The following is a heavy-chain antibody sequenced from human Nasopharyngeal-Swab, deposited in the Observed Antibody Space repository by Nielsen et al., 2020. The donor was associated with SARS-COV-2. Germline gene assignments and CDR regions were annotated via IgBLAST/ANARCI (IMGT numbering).Heavy chain of an antibody. Sequence: GGSLRLSCAASGLTFDDYAMHWVRQAPGKGLEWVSGISWNSGSIGYADSVKGRFTISRDNAKNSLYLQMNSLRAEDTALYYCATDATSYYYYGMDVWGQGTTVTVSS. CDR3: ATDATSYYYYGMDV. J-gene: IGHJ6*02. D-gene: IGHD1-26*01. V-gene: IGHV3-9*01. CDR1: GLTFDDYA. CDR2: ISWNSGSI.